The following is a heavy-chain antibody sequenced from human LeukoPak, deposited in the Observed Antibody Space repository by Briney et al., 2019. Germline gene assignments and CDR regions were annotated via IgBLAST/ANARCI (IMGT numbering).Heavy chain of an antibody. CDR1: GGSISSYY. CDR2: IYYSGST. Sequence: PSETLSLTCTVSGGSISSYYWSWIRQPPGKGLEWIGYIYYSGSTNYNPSLKSRVTISVDTSKNQFSLKLSSVTAADTAVYYCARVGDTAMDDYWGQGTLVTVSS. V-gene: IGHV4-59*08. J-gene: IGHJ4*02. CDR3: ARVGDTAMDDY. D-gene: IGHD5-18*01.